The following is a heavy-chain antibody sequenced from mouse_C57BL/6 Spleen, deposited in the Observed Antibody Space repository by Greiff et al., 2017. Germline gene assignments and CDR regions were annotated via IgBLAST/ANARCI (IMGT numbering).Heavy chain of an antibody. CDR1: GYTFTSYW. CDR3: ARSGYYYGSSYGYFDY. Sequence: VQLQQPGAELVMPGASVKLSCKASGYTFTSYWMHWVKQRPGQGLEWIGEIDPSDSYTNYNQKFKGKSTLTVDKSSSTAYMQLSSLTSEDSAVXYCARSGYYYGSSYGYFDYWGQGTTLTVSS. J-gene: IGHJ2*01. D-gene: IGHD1-1*01. V-gene: IGHV1-69*01. CDR2: IDPSDSYT.